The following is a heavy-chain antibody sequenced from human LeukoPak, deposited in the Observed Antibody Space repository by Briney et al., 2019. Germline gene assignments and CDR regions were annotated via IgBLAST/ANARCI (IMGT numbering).Heavy chain of an antibody. V-gene: IGHV1-2*02. Sequence: GSVKVSCKASGYTFTGYYIHWVRQVPGQGLEWMGWFNPKSGDTNYPQKFQGRVTMTGDTSTSTAYMELSSLRSDDTARYFCARDSSTWYSDYYYYMDVWGEGTTVTVSS. CDR3: ARDSSTWYSDYYYYMDV. CDR2: FNPKSGDT. D-gene: IGHD2/OR15-2a*01. CDR1: GYTFTGYY. J-gene: IGHJ6*03.